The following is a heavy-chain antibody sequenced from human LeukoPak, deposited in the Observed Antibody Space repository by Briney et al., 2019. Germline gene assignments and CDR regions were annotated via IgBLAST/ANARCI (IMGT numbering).Heavy chain of an antibody. J-gene: IGHJ4*02. CDR2: INTDETRT. CDR3: ARVWSPPYTSSWPYYFDY. D-gene: IGHD6-13*01. CDR1: GFTFSTYS. V-gene: IGHV3-74*01. Sequence: PGGSLRLSCAASGFTFSTYSMSWVRQAPGKGLVWVSRINTDETRTNYADSVKGRFTISRDNAKNTLYLQMDSLRAEDTAVYYCARVWSPPYTSSWPYYFDYWGQGILVTVSS.